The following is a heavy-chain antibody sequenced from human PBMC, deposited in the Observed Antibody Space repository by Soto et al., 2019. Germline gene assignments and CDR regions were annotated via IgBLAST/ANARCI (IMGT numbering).Heavy chain of an antibody. CDR1: GFTFSNAW. D-gene: IGHD3-10*01. Sequence: GGSLRLSCAASGFTFSNAWMSWVRQAPGKGLEWVGRIKSKTDGGTTDYAAPVKGRFTISRDDSKNTLYLQMNSLKTEDTAVYYCVCDGRPRGYYYGMDVWGQGTTVTVAS. CDR3: VCDGRPRGYYYGMDV. CDR2: IKSKTDGGTT. V-gene: IGHV3-15*01. J-gene: IGHJ6*02.